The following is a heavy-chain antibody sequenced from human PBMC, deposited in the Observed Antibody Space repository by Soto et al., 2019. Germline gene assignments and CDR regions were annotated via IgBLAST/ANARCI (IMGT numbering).Heavy chain of an antibody. Sequence: QVQLQQWGAGLLKPSGTLSLTSGVSGGSLSDYYWSWIRQPPGKALECIGEINHSGSTNLNPSLKSRATISVDMSKNQFSLTLSSVTAADTALYYCARPPIKYCSSISCSPDHNYYMDVWGTGTAVTVSS. V-gene: IGHV4-34*04. J-gene: IGHJ6*03. CDR2: INHSGST. CDR3: ARPPIKYCSSISCSPDHNYYMDV. CDR1: GGSLSDYY. D-gene: IGHD2-2*01.